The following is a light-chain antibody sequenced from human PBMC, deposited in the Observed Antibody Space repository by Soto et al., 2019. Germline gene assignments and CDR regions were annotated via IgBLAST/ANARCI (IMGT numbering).Light chain of an antibody. Sequence: DIVLTESPDSLAVSLGARATISCKSSQSILDSYNSMNCLAWYQQKPGQPPKLLIYWASTRESGVPDRFSGSGSGTDFTLTISGLQSEDVAVYYCHQFNTSPQTFGQGTTVEIK. CDR3: HQFNTSPQT. CDR1: QSILDSYNSMNC. J-gene: IGKJ1*01. CDR2: WAS. V-gene: IGKV4-1*01.